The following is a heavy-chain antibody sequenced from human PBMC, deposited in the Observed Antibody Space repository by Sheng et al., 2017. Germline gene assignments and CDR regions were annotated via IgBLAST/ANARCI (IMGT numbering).Heavy chain of an antibody. CDR1: GYSISSGYY. CDR3: ARDIVVVPAACNWFDP. Sequence: QVQLQESGPGLVKPSETLSLTCTVSGYSISSGYYWGWIRQPPGKGLEWIGSIYHSGSTYYNPSLKSRVTISVDTSKNQFSLKLSSVTAADTAVYYCARDIVVVPAACNWFDPGPGNPGHRLL. CDR2: IYHSGST. J-gene: IGHJ5*02. D-gene: IGHD2-2*01. V-gene: IGHV4-38-2*02.